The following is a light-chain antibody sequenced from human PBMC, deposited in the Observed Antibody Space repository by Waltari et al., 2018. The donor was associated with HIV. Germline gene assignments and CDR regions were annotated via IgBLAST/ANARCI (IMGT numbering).Light chain of an antibody. CDR2: EVT. CDR3: CSYAGSRGVV. V-gene: IGLV2-23*02. J-gene: IGLJ2*01. CDR1: SSDDGRYNL. Sequence: QSALTQPASVSGSPGQSTTLSCTGTSSDDGRYNLVTWYQHHPHKAPHVVTYEVTQRPSGVSNRFSGSKSGNTSSLTISGLQAEDESDYYCCSYAGSRGVVFGGGTKLTVL.